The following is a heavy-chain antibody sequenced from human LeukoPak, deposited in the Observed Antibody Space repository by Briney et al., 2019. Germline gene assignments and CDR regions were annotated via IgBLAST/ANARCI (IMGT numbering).Heavy chain of an antibody. CDR2: IRSTANGYAT. D-gene: IGHD3-10*01. V-gene: IGHV3-73*01. CDR3: TGNYYGSGSHADFDY. CDR1: GFTFSGSA. Sequence: GGSLRLSCAASGFTFSGSALHWVRQASGKGLEWVGRIRSTANGYATAYAASVKGRFTISRDDSKNTAYLQMDSLKTEDTAVYYCTGNYYGSGSHADFDYWGQGTLVTVSS. J-gene: IGHJ4*02.